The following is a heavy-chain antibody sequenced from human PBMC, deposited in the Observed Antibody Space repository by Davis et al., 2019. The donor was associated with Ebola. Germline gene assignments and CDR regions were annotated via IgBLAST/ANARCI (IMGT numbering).Heavy chain of an antibody. Sequence: SETLSLTCAVHGGSFSGYYWSWIRQPPGEGLEWIGEMDHSGNTNYNPSLKSRVTISIDTSKKQISLNLTSVTAADTAVYYCARGPKYDVDYWGQGTLVTVSA. V-gene: IGHV4-34*01. CDR1: GGSFSGYY. D-gene: IGHD3-16*01. J-gene: IGHJ4*02. CDR2: MDHSGNT. CDR3: ARGPKYDVDY.